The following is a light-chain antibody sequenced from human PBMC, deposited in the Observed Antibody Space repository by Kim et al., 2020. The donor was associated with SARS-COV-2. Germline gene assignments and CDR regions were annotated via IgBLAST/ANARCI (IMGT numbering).Light chain of an antibody. V-gene: IGKV1-5*03. Sequence: PSSVGDTLTITCRASEYVPNWLAWYQQKPGQVPKLLIEKASQLQSGVPARFSGSGSGTEFTLTITSLQPSDFATYYCQQYHTHSTFGQGTKVDIK. CDR2: KAS. J-gene: IGKJ1*01. CDR1: EYVPNW. CDR3: QQYHTHST.